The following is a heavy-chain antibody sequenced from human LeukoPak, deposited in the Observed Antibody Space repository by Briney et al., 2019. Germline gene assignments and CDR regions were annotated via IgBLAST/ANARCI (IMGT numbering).Heavy chain of an antibody. CDR2: TYFRSTWSY. Sequence: PSQTLSLTCAISGDSVSSNTAAWNWIRQSPSRGLEWLGRTYFRSTWSYDYAVSVEGRIFIRPDTSENQFSLHLNSVTPEDTAVYYCAREVDLLAVTAVNFDYWGQGTLVTVSS. V-gene: IGHV6-1*01. J-gene: IGHJ4*02. CDR1: GDSVSSNTAA. CDR3: AREVDLLAVTAVNFDY. D-gene: IGHD2-21*02.